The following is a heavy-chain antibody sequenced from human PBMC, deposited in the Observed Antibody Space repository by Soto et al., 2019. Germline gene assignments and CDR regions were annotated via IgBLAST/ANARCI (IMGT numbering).Heavy chain of an antibody. CDR1: GYTFTSYG. D-gene: IGHD2-15*01. CDR2: ISAYNGNT. CDR3: ARDLRGYCSGGSCYSGHAFDI. J-gene: IGHJ3*02. V-gene: IGHV1-18*01. Sequence: QVQLVQSGAEVKKPGASVKVSCKASGYTFTSYGISWVRQAPGQGLEWMGWISAYNGNTNYAQKLQGRVTMTTDTSTSRAYMELRSLRCDDTAVYYCARDLRGYCSGGSCYSGHAFDIWGQGTMVTVSS.